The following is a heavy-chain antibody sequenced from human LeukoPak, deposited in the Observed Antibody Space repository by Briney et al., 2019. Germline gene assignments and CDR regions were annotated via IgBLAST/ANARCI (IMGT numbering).Heavy chain of an antibody. Sequence: SVKVSCKASGGTFSSYAISWVRQAPGQGLEWMGRIIPIFGTANYAQKFQGRVTITTDESTSTAYMELSSLRSEDTAVYYCAGDRTAVAGTWNGADLKHNWFDPWGQGTLVTVSS. CDR3: AGDRTAVAGTWNGADLKHNWFDP. J-gene: IGHJ5*02. CDR2: IIPIFGTA. D-gene: IGHD6-19*01. CDR1: GGTFSSYA. V-gene: IGHV1-69*05.